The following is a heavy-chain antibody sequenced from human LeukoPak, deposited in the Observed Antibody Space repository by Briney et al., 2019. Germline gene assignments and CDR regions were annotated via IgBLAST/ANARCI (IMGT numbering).Heavy chain of an antibody. CDR3: ATQSGYSYGYDFDY. D-gene: IGHD5-18*01. Sequence: GASVKVSCKVSGYTLTELSMHWVRQAPGKGLEWMGGFDPEDGETIYAQKFRGRVTMTEDTSTDTAYMELSSLRSEDTAVYYCATQSGYSYGYDFDYWGQGTLVTVSS. CDR2: FDPEDGET. CDR1: GYTLTELS. J-gene: IGHJ4*02. V-gene: IGHV1-24*01.